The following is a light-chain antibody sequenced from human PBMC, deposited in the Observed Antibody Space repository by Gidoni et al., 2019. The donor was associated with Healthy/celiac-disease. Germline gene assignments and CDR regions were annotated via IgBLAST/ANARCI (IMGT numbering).Light chain of an antibody. CDR1: QSVSSY. Sequence: EIVLTQSPATLSLSPGERATFPCRASQSVSSYLSWYQQKPGHAPMLLIYDASNRATGIPARFSGSGSGTDFTLTISSLEPEDFAVYYCQQSSSRLFAFGGGTKVEIK. CDR2: DAS. CDR3: QQSSSRLFA. V-gene: IGKV3-11*01. J-gene: IGKJ4*01.